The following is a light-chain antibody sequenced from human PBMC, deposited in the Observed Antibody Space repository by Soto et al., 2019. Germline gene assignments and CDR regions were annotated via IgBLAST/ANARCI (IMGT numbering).Light chain of an antibody. V-gene: IGKV1-5*03. J-gene: IGKJ4*01. Sequence: DIQMTQSPSTLSASVGDRVTITCRASQSISSWLAWYQQKPGKAPKLLIYKASSLESGVPSRFSGSGSVTEFTLTISSLQPDDFATYYCQQYNSYPLTLGVGTKVEIK. CDR1: QSISSW. CDR2: KAS. CDR3: QQYNSYPLT.